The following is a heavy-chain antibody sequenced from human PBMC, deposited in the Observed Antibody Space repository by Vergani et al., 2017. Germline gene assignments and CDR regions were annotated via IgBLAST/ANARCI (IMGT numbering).Heavy chain of an antibody. CDR3: ATLPYSSSAVWFDP. V-gene: IGHV1-8*01. CDR2: MNPNSGNT. CDR1: GYNLTSYD. J-gene: IGHJ5*02. Sequence: QVQLVQSGAEVKKPGASVKVSCKASGYNLTSYDINWVRQATGQGLEWMGWMNPNSGNTGYAQKFQGRVTMTRNTSISTAYMELSSLRSEDTAVYYCATLPYSSSAVWFDPGGEGSLVSVPS. D-gene: IGHD6-6*01.